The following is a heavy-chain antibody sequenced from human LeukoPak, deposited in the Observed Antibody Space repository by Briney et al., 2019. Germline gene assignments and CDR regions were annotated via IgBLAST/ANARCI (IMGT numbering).Heavy chain of an antibody. J-gene: IGHJ3*02. Sequence: SETLSLTCTVSGGSISSGGYYWSWIRQPPGKGLEWIGYIYYSGSTYYNPSLKSRVTISVDTSKNQFSLKLSSVTAADTAVYYCAIRSTKAFDIWGQGTMVTVSS. D-gene: IGHD1-26*01. CDR2: IYYSGST. CDR1: GGSISSGGYY. V-gene: IGHV4-30-4*01. CDR3: AIRSTKAFDI.